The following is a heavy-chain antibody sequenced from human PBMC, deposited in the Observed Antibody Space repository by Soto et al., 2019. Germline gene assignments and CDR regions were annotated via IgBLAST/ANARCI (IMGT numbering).Heavy chain of an antibody. D-gene: IGHD3-9*01. V-gene: IGHV6-1*01. CDR3: ARVFLAAPGYYYYGMYV. Sequence: SQTLSLTYAISGDSVSSNSAAWNWIRQSPSRGLEWLGRTYYRSKWYNDYAVSVKSRITINPDTSKNQFSLQLNSVTPEDTAVYYCARVFLAAPGYYYYGMYVWGQGTTVTVSS. CDR2: TYYRSKWYN. CDR1: GDSVSSNSAA. J-gene: IGHJ6*02.